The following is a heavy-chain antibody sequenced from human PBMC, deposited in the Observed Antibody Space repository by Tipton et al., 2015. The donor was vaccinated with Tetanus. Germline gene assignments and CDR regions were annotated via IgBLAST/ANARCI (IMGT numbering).Heavy chain of an antibody. D-gene: IGHD5-12*01. CDR3: SRGVDRTKAGID. Sequence: TLSLTCAVYGESFSDYYWSWIRQPPGKGLEWIGEIHPSGITDYNPSLKSRVTILLDTSENQFSLKLSSVTGADTAVYYCSRGVDRTKAGIDWGQGTLVTVSS. V-gene: IGHV4-34*01. CDR1: GESFSDYY. CDR2: IHPSGIT. J-gene: IGHJ4*02.